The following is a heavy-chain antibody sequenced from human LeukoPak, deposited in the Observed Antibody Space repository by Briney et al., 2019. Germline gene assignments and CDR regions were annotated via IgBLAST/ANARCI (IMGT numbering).Heavy chain of an antibody. V-gene: IGHV4-39*07. D-gene: IGHD2-21*02. CDR2: IFYRGST. Sequence: SETLSLTCTVSGGSISSSSYYWGWIRQPPGKGLEWIGSIFYRGSTYYNPSLKSRVTISVDTSKNQFSLELTSVTAADTAVYYCARLGYCGGDCYLPHYYYFYMDVWGKGSTVTVSS. J-gene: IGHJ6*03. CDR1: GGSISSSSYY. CDR3: ARLGYCGGDCYLPHYYYFYMDV.